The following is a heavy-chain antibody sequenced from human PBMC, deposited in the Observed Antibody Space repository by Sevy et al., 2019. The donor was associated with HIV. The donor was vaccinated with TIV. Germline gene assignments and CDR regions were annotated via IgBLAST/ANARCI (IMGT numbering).Heavy chain of an antibody. Sequence: GGSLRLSCAASGFTFSNYGMHWVRQAPGKGLEWVAVIWYDGSYKYYADSVKGRFTISRDNTKSTLYLQMNSLRAEDTAVYYCAKTFAIFGVLMSPDFDPWGQGTLVTASS. V-gene: IGHV3-33*06. D-gene: IGHD3-3*01. CDR1: GFTFSNYG. CDR3: AKTFAIFGVLMSPDFDP. CDR2: IWYDGSYK. J-gene: IGHJ5*02.